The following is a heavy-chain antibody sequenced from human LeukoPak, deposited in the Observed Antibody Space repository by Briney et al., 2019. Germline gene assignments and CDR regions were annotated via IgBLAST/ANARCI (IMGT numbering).Heavy chain of an antibody. CDR2: IKPDGSEK. V-gene: IGHV3-7*01. D-gene: IGHD4-17*01. J-gene: IGHJ4*02. CDR3: ARSMTTDDY. Sequence: GGSLRLSCAASGFIFSSYWMSWVRQAPGKGLEWVANIKPDGSEKYYVGSVKGRFTTSRDNAKNLLYLQMNSLRAEDTAVYYCARSMTTDDYWGQGTLVTVSS. CDR1: GFIFSSYW.